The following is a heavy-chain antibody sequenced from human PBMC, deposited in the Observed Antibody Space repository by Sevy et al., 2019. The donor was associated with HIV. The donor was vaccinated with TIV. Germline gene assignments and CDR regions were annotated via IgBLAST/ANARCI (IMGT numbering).Heavy chain of an antibody. J-gene: IGHJ4*02. Sequence: GGSLRLSCAASGFTFSSYSMNWXXXAPGKGXXWVSSXSSSSSYIYYADSVKGRFTISRDNAKNSLYLQMNSLRAEDTAVYYCARDGPTMVRGVSFYFDYWGQGTLVTVSS. CDR2: XSSSSSYI. CDR1: GFTFSSYS. V-gene: IGHV3-21*01. D-gene: IGHD3-10*01. CDR3: ARDGPTMVRGVSFYFDY.